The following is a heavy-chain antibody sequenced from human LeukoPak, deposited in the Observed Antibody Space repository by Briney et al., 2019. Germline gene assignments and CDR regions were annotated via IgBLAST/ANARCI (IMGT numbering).Heavy chain of an antibody. V-gene: IGHV3-21*04. J-gene: IGHJ6*03. CDR3: ALRQYYDILTGYYDDYYYYMDV. CDR2: ISSGSSAI. CDR1: GFTFTTYS. D-gene: IGHD3-9*01. Sequence: GGSLRLSCEASGFTFTTYSMTWVRQAPGKGLEWVSIISSGSSAIFSADALKGRFTISRDDAKNLLYLDMNSLRAEDTAVYYCALRQYYDILTGYYDDYYYYMDVWGKGTTVTISS.